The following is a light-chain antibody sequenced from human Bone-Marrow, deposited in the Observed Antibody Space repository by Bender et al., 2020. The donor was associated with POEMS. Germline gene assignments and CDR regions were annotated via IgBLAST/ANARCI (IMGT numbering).Light chain of an antibody. V-gene: IGLV1-36*01. CDR2: YDD. Sequence: QSVGTQPPGLSEAPRQRWTISCSGTISKMGNHGGNWKQQLPGEAPKLLIYYDDLLTPGVSARFSASKSGSSASLALIELLSEEDALYYCSAWDATRSGLVFGGATKVTVL. CDR1: ISKMGNHG. CDR3: SAWDATRSGLV. J-gene: IGLJ2*01.